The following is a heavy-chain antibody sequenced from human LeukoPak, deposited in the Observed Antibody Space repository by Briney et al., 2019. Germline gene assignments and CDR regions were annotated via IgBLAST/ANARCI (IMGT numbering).Heavy chain of an antibody. V-gene: IGHV3-48*01. CDR1: GFTFSTYP. CDR3: ARPAADCGGDCYWAFDY. D-gene: IGHD2-21*01. Sequence: PGGSLRLSCAASGFTFSTYPMNWVRQAPGKGLEWVSYISSRSSTISYADSVKGRFTISRDNAKNSLYLQMNSLRAEDTAVYYCARPAADCGGDCYWAFDYWGQGTLVTVSS. J-gene: IGHJ4*02. CDR2: ISSRSSTI.